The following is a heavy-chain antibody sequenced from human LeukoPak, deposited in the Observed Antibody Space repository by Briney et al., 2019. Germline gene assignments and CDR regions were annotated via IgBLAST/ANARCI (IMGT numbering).Heavy chain of an antibody. Sequence: SETLSLTCTVSGGSIINRSYFWGWIRQPPGKGLEWIGTIYYSGSTNYNPSLKSRVTISVDTSKNQFSLKLSSVTAADTAVYYCARDVGKQRLTTYYYYGMDVWGQGTTVTVSS. CDR2: IYYSGST. CDR3: ARDVGKQRLTTYYYYGMDV. D-gene: IGHD6-25*01. J-gene: IGHJ6*02. V-gene: IGHV4-39*07. CDR1: GGSIINRSYF.